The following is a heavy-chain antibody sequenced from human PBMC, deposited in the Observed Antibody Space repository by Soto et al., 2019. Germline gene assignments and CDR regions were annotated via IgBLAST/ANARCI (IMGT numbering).Heavy chain of an antibody. CDR3: ARDSAWGLWFDP. J-gene: IGHJ5*02. CDR2: ISTSSSYI. Sequence: EVQLVESGGGRVEPGGSLRLSCAASGVTFSSYLMTWVRQSPGKGLECVASISTSSSYIYYADSVKGRFTISRDDAKHSQSLPMNSLRAEDTAVYFCARDSAWGLWFDPWGQGTLVTVSS. D-gene: IGHD2-21*01. V-gene: IGHV3-21*02. CDR1: GVTFSSYL.